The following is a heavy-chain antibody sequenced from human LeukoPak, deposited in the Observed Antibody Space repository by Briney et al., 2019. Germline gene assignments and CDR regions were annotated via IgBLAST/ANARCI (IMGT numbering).Heavy chain of an antibody. CDR1: GDSISSYY. CDR2: IYYSGGT. J-gene: IGHJ3*02. Sequence: SETLSLTCTVSGDSISSYYWSWIREPPGKGLEWIGYIYYSGGTDYNPSLKSRVTISVDTSKNQFSLKLRSVTAADTAVYYCARHVTISGPYDASDIWGQGTMVTVSP. V-gene: IGHV4-59*08. CDR3: ARHVTISGPYDASDI. D-gene: IGHD5-24*01.